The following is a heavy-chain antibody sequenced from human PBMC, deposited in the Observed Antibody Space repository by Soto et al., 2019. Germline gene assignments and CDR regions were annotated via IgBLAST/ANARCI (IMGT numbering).Heavy chain of an antibody. CDR2: IYYLGST. V-gene: IGHV4-59*01. CDR1: GGSMNEYF. CDR3: ARDGYDGSGSPYPAY. J-gene: IGHJ4*02. D-gene: IGHD3-10*01. Sequence: PSETLSLTCSVSGGSMNEYFWSWIRQSPGKGLEWIGYIYYLGSTDYNPSLKSRVTISVDTSKRQFSLRLTSVTAADTAVYYCARDGYDGSGSPYPAYWGPGTQVTVSS.